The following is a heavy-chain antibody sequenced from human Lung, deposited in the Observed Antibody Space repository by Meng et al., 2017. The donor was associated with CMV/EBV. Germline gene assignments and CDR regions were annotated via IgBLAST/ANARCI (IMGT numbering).Heavy chain of an antibody. V-gene: IGHV3-30-3*01. J-gene: IGHJ5*02. CDR3: ARDDSSS. Sequence: QGQWVGCGGGVVQPGSALRLFCAASGFTFSSYAMHWVRQAPGKGLEWVAVISYDGSNKYYADSVKGRFTISRDNSKNTLYLQMNSLRAEDTAVYYCARDDSSSWGQGTLVTVSS. CDR2: ISYDGSNK. CDR1: GFTFSSYA. D-gene: IGHD3-22*01.